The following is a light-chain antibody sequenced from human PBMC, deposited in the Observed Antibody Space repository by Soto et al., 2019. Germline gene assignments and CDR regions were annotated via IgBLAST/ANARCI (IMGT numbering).Light chain of an antibody. Sequence: QSALTQPASVSGSPGQSITISCTGTSSDVLTYDAVSSYQHQPGKAPKLIIYEGNKRPSGVSNRFSGPRSGNVASLTISGLQAEDEADYYCCSYVYSNSWVFGGGTKLTVL. J-gene: IGLJ3*02. CDR1: SSDVLTYDA. V-gene: IGLV2-23*01. CDR2: EGN. CDR3: CSYVYSNSWV.